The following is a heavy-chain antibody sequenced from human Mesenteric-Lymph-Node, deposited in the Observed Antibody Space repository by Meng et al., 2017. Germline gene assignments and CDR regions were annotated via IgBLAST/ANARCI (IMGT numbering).Heavy chain of an antibody. Sequence: QLQLQESGPGLVKPSETLSLTCTVSGGSISSSDYYWGWMRQPPGKGLEWIGSIHYSGSTYYNPSLRSQVTISVDTSKTQFSLKLSSVTAADTAVFYCARRPLAYDAFDLWGQGTMVTVSS. D-gene: IGHD2-21*01. CDR1: GGSISSSDYY. CDR3: ARRPLAYDAFDL. J-gene: IGHJ3*01. V-gene: IGHV4-39*01. CDR2: IHYSGST.